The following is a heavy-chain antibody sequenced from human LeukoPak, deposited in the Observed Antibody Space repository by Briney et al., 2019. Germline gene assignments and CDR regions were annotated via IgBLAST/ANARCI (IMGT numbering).Heavy chain of an antibody. J-gene: IGHJ4*02. CDR1: GFTFSSYG. Sequence: PGGSLRLSCAAAGFTFSSYGMHWVRQAPGKGLEWVAVIWYDGSNKYYADSVKGRFTTSRVNSKNTLYLQMNSLRAEDTAVYYCAREKGATTLGCIVYWGQGTLVTVSA. D-gene: IGHD1-26*01. CDR2: IWYDGSNK. V-gene: IGHV3-33*01. CDR3: AREKGATTLGCIVY.